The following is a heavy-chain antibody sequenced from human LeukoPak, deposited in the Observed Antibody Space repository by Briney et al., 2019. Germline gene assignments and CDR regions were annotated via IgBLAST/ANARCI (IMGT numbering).Heavy chain of an antibody. V-gene: IGHV1-8*01. Sequence: ASVKVSCKASGYTFTSYDINWVRQATGQGLEWMGWMNPNSGNTGYAQKFQGRVTMTRNTSISTAYMELSSLRSEDTAVYYCARGGTDYDILTGYYNPWGQGTLVTVSS. CDR3: ARGGTDYDILTGYYNP. CDR1: GYTFTSYD. CDR2: MNPNSGNT. J-gene: IGHJ5*02. D-gene: IGHD3-9*01.